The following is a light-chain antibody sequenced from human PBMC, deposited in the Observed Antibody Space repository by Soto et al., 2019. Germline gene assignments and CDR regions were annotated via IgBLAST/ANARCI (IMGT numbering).Light chain of an antibody. J-gene: IGLJ3*02. Sequence: QSVLTQPPSASGSPGQSVTISCTGTSSDVGAYNYVSWYQQHAGKAPKLVIYEVTERPSGVPDRFSGSKSANTASLTVSGLQAEDEADYYCSLFASSNTWVFGGGTKLTVL. CDR1: SSDVGAYNY. CDR3: SLFASSNTWV. V-gene: IGLV2-8*01. CDR2: EVT.